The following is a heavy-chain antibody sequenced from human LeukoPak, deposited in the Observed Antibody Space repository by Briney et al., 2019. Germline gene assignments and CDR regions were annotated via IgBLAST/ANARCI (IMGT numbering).Heavy chain of an antibody. CDR2: IWYDGSNK. D-gene: IGHD6-13*01. CDR3: AREPRQIAAAKINWFDP. Sequence: GRSLRLSCAASGFTFSSYGMHWVRQAPGKGLEWVAVIWYDGSNKYYADSVKGRFTISRDNAKNSLYLQMNSLRAEDTAVYYCAREPRQIAAAKINWFDPWGQGTLVTVSS. V-gene: IGHV3-33*01. J-gene: IGHJ5*02. CDR1: GFTFSSYG.